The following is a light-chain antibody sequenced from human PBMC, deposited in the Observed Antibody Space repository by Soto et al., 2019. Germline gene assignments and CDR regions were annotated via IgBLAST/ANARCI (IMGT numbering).Light chain of an antibody. CDR2: DAS. J-gene: IGKJ4*01. Sequence: DIQMTQSPSSLSASVGDRVTITCQASPDISNYLNWYQQKPGKAPQLLIYDASNLEPGVPSMFSGCGSWTDFTFTISSLQPEDIATYYCQQYDNRPPLTFGGGTKVEIK. CDR1: PDISNY. V-gene: IGKV1-33*01. CDR3: QQYDNRPPLT.